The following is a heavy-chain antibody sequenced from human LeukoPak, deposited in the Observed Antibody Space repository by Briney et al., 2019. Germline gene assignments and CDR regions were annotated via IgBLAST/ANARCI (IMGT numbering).Heavy chain of an antibody. CDR1: GFTFRNAW. CDR3: APIAIRSGY. J-gene: IGHJ4*02. V-gene: IGHV3-66*01. D-gene: IGHD3-9*01. Sequence: GGSLRLSCAASGFTFRNAWMSWVRQAPGKGLEWVSVIYSGGSTYYADSVKGRFTISRDNSKNTLYLQMNSLRAEDTAVYYCAPIAIRSGYWGQGTLVTVSS. CDR2: IYSGGST.